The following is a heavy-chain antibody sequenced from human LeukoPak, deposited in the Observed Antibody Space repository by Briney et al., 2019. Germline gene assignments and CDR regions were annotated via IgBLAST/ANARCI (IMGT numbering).Heavy chain of an antibody. CDR2: FDPEDGET. Sequence: ASVKVSCKVSGYTLTELSMHWVRQAPGKGLEWMGGFDPEDGETIYAQKFQGRVTMTEDTSTDTAYMELGSLRSEDTAVYYCATDGTGVITGTTRFRRGDAFDIWGQGTMVTVSS. V-gene: IGHV1-24*01. J-gene: IGHJ3*02. CDR3: ATDGTGVITGTTRFRRGDAFDI. CDR1: GYTLTELS. D-gene: IGHD1-7*01.